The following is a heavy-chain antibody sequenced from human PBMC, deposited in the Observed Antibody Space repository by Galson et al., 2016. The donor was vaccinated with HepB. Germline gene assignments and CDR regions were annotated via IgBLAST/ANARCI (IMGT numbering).Heavy chain of an antibody. CDR3: ARFIASPWNDYYYYGMDV. CDR1: GFIFSSYG. J-gene: IGHJ6*04. V-gene: IGHV3-33*01. CDR2: IWYDGSNK. Sequence: SLRLSCAASGFIFSSYGMHWVRQAPGKGLQWVAVIWYDGSNKYYADSVKGRFSISRDNSKNTVYLQMNSLRAEDTAIYYCARFIASPWNDYYYYGMDVWGKGTTVTVSS. D-gene: IGHD1-1*01.